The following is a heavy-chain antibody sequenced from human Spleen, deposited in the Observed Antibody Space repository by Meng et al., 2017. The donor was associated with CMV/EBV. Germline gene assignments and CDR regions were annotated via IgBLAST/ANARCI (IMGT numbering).Heavy chain of an antibody. CDR1: GGSFGGYY. D-gene: IGHD5-18*01. J-gene: IGHJ4*02. Sequence: CAVYGGSFGGYYWSWIRQPPGKGLEWIGEINHSGSTNYNPSLKSRVTISVDTSKNQFSLKLSSVTAADTAVYYCARSRGYSYGRNDYWGQGTLVTVSS. V-gene: IGHV4-34*01. CDR2: INHSGST. CDR3: ARSRGYSYGRNDY.